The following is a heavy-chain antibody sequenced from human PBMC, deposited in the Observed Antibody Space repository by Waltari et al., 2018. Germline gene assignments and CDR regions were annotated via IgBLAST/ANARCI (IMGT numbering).Heavy chain of an antibody. J-gene: IGHJ4*02. CDR1: GFTVNNYA. D-gene: IGHD1-20*01. CDR3: AKKDWGLTGTGLFDY. Sequence: EVQLLDSGGGLVQPGGSLRLSCTTSGFTVNNYAISWVRQAPGKGLEWVSCIGASGDSTCYADSVKGRFTISRDNSKNTLFLQMNSLRVDDTAIYYCAKKDWGLTGTGLFDYWGQGTLVTVSS. V-gene: IGHV3-23*01. CDR2: IGASGDST.